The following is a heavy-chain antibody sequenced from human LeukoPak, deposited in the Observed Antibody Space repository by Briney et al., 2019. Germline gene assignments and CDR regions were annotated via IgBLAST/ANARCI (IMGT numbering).Heavy chain of an antibody. CDR1: GYSISSGYY. V-gene: IGHV4-38-2*01. J-gene: IGHJ4*02. D-gene: IGHD3-9*01. Sequence: SETLSLTCAVSGYSISSGYYWGWIRQPPGKGLEWIGSIYHSGSTYYNPSLKSRVTISVDTSKNQFSLKLSSVTAADTAMYYCARTGDYDILTGYQDYWGQGTLVTVSS. CDR3: ARTGDYDILTGYQDY. CDR2: IYHSGST.